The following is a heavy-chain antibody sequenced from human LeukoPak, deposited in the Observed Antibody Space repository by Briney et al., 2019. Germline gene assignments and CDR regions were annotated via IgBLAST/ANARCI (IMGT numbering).Heavy chain of an antibody. CDR2: IKSKTDGGTT. CDR3: TTDAPYSSGWYQSYYFDY. D-gene: IGHD6-19*01. V-gene: IGHV3-15*01. CDR1: GFTFSNAW. Sequence: GGSLRLSCAASGFTFSNAWMSWVRRAPGKGLEWVGRIKSKTDGGTTDYAAPVKGRFTISRDDSKNTLYLQMNSLKTEDTAVYYCTTDAPYSSGWYQSYYFDYWGQGTLVTVSS. J-gene: IGHJ4*02.